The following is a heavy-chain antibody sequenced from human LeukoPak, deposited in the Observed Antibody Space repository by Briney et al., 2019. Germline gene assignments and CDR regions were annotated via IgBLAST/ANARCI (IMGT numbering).Heavy chain of an antibody. CDR1: GFTFSDYY. Sequence: PGGSLRLSCAASGFTFSDYYMNWIRKAPGKGLEWVSYISSSGSTIYYADTVKGRFTISRDNAKNSLYLQMNSLRAEDTAVYYCARWSPETDAFDIWGQGTMVTVSS. CDR2: ISSSGSTI. V-gene: IGHV3-11*04. D-gene: IGHD1-26*01. CDR3: ARWSPETDAFDI. J-gene: IGHJ3*02.